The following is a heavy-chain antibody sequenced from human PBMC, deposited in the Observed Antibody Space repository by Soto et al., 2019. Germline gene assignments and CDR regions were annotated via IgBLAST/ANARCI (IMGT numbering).Heavy chain of an antibody. CDR1: GYNFTTYH. D-gene: IGHD6-19*01. V-gene: IGHV1-46*01. CDR3: ARDRSTAVAGIPVGYMDV. J-gene: IGHJ6*02. Sequence: QVQVVQSGAELKKPGASVKLSCRASGYNFTTYHMHWVRQAPGQGLEWMGIINPSGGRASYAQKFQGRGPLTRDTSTSTFYMELSNLRSEETAVYYCARDRSTAVAGIPVGYMDVWGQGTTVTVTS. CDR2: INPSGGRA.